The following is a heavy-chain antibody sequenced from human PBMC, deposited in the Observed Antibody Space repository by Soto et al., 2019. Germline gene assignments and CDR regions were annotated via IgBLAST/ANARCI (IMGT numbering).Heavy chain of an antibody. CDR2: ISWNSGSI. J-gene: IGHJ4*02. V-gene: IGHV3-9*01. CDR1: VFTFDDYS. D-gene: IGHD4-17*01. CDR3: AKSCFGDYGPFQH. Sequence: SLRLSCASYVFTFDDYSMHWVRQAPGKCLEWVSGISWNSGSIGYADSVKGRFTISRDNAKNSLYLQMNSLRAEDTALYYCAKSCFGDYGPFQHWGQGTLGTVS.